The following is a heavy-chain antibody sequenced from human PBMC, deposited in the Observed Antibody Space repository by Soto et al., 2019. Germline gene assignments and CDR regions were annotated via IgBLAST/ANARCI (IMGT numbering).Heavy chain of an antibody. J-gene: IGHJ6*02. CDR2: IYPGDSDT. D-gene: IGHD3-22*01. CDR3: ARVYDSSGPYGMDV. CDR1: GYSFTTYW. V-gene: IGHV5-51*01. Sequence: LKISCQVSGYSFTTYWVAWVRQMPGKGLEWMGIIYPGDSDTRYSPSFQGQVTISADKSISTAYLQWSSLKASDTAMYYCARVYDSSGPYGMDVWGQGTTVTVSS.